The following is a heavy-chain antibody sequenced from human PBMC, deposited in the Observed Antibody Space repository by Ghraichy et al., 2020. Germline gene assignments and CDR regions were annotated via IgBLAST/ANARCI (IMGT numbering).Heavy chain of an antibody. CDR2: IKEDGSEK. Sequence: GESLNISCAASGFTFGTYWMSWVRQAPGKGLEWVANIKEDGSEKYYVDSVKGRFTISRDNAKNSLYLQIDSLRADDTAVYYCGRDFTYARDYWGQGTLVTVSS. D-gene: IGHD2-8*01. CDR3: GRDFTYARDY. CDR1: GFTFGTYW. V-gene: IGHV3-7*03. J-gene: IGHJ4*02.